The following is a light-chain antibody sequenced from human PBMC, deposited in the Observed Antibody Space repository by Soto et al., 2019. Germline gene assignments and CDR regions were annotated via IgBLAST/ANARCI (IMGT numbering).Light chain of an antibody. CDR2: DAS. J-gene: IGKJ2*01. CDR1: QSVSRY. CDR3: QQRSNWMYT. V-gene: IGKV3-11*01. Sequence: EIVLTQSPATLSLSPGERATLSCRASQSVSRYLAWYQQKPGQAPRLLIYDASNRATGIPARFSGSGSGTDCTLTISSLEPEDFAVYYCQQRSNWMYTFGQGTKLEIK.